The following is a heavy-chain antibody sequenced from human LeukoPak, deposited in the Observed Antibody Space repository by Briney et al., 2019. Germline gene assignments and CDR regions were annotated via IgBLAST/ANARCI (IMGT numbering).Heavy chain of an antibody. Sequence: GGSLRLSCATSGFTLSSYWMHWVRQVPGKGLEWVSAISGSGGSTYYADSVKGRFTISRDNSKNTLYLQMNSLRAEDTAVYYCAKSFVTGTPNWFDPWGQGTLVTVSS. V-gene: IGHV3-23*01. CDR1: GFTLSSYW. D-gene: IGHD1-7*01. CDR2: ISGSGGST. CDR3: AKSFVTGTPNWFDP. J-gene: IGHJ5*02.